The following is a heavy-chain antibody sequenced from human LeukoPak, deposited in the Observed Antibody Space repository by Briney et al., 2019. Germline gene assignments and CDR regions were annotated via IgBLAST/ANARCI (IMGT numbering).Heavy chain of an antibody. CDR3: ARGSSSWYELGY. V-gene: IGHV3-23*01. CDR1: GFTFSSYA. J-gene: IGHJ4*02. D-gene: IGHD6-13*01. Sequence: GGSLRLSCAASGFTFSSYAMSWVRQAPGKGLEWVSAISGSGGSTYYADSVKGRFTISRDNSKNTLYLQMNSLRAEDTAVYYCARGSSSWYELGYWGQGTLVTVSS. CDR2: ISGSGGST.